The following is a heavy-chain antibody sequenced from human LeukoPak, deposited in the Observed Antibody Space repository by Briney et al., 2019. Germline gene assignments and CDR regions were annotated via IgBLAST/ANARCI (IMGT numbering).Heavy chain of an antibody. CDR1: GFTFSSYS. D-gene: IGHD1-26*01. V-gene: IGHV3-21*01. CDR3: ARDGQSGSQPEYFQH. CDR2: ISSSSSYI. Sequence: PGGSLRLSCAASGFTFSSYSMNWVRQAPGKGLEWVSSISSSSSYIYYADSVKGRFTISRDNAKNSLYLQMNSLRAEDTAVYYCARDGQSGSQPEYFQHWGQGTLVTVSS. J-gene: IGHJ1*01.